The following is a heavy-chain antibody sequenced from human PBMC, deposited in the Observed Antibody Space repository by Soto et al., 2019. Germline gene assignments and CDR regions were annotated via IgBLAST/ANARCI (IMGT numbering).Heavy chain of an antibody. V-gene: IGHV1-69*13. J-gene: IGHJ6*01. CDR2: IIPFFGTA. D-gene: IGHD3-10*01. CDR3: ARPLHGSGNSRGGYDGIDV. CDR1: GGTFSSYA. Sequence: SLKVSCKASGGTFSSYAISWVRRAPGEGLEWMGLIIPFFGTANYAQKFQGRVTITADECTSTDYMELSSLRSEDTAVYYCARPLHGSGNSRGGYDGIDVCGQGTTVTVSS.